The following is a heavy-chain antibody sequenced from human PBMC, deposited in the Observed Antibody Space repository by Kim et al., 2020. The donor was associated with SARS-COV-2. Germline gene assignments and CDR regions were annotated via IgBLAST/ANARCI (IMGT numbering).Heavy chain of an antibody. Sequence: ARKFQGRVTITADESTSTAYMELSSLRSEDTAVYYCARYYYGSGSYPFDYWGQGTLVTVSS. D-gene: IGHD3-10*01. V-gene: IGHV1-69*01. CDR3: ARYYYGSGSYPFDY. J-gene: IGHJ4*02.